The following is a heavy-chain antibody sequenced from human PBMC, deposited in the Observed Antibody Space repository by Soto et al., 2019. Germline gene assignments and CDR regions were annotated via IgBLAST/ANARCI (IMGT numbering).Heavy chain of an antibody. J-gene: IGHJ4*02. V-gene: IGHV5-10-1*01. CDR1: RYNFFSFW. CDR3: ARRYCSRADCFAF. CDR2: IDPGDSSA. D-gene: IGHD2-2*01. Sequence: GESLKISCHGSRYNFFSFWIVWVRPVPGKGLEWVGRIDPGDSSATYSPTFQGHVTISADRSTRSAYLQWRSLRASDTAIYFCARRYCSRADCFAFWGKGARVTVSS.